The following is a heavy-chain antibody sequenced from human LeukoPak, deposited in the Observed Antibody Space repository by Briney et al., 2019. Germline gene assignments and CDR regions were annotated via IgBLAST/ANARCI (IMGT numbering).Heavy chain of an antibody. V-gene: IGHV4-30-2*01. CDR2: IYHSGST. CDR3: ARDKYSGSGSYLGVSWFDP. D-gene: IGHD3-10*01. CDR1: GGSTSSGGYS. Sequence: SETLSLTCAVSGGSTSSGGYSWSWIRQPPGKGLEWIGYIYHSGSTYYNPSLKSRVTVSVDRPKNQFSLKLSSVTAADAAVYYCARDKYSGSGSYLGVSWFDPWGQGTLVTVSS. J-gene: IGHJ5*02.